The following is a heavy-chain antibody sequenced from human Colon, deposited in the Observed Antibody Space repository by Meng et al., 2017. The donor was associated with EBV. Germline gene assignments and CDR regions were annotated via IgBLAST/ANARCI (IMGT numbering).Heavy chain of an antibody. CDR3: ARNYYFDY. J-gene: IGHJ4*02. CDR1: GGSINSGYDY. V-gene: IGHV4-30-4*01. Sequence: QVRLPASGPGLVTPSQTLSLTCTVSGGSINSGYDYSSWIRQPPGKGLEWIGYIYYTGSTYYNPSLKSRVTISMDTSKNQFSLRLSSVTAEDTAVYYCARNYYFDYWGQGTLVTVSS. CDR2: IYYTGST.